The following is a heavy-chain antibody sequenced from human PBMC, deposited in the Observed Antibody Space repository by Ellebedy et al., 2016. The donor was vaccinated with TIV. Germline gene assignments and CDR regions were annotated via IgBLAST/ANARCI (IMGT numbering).Heavy chain of an antibody. V-gene: IGHV4-59*01. CDR1: GGSISSYY. CDR2: IYYSGTT. CDR3: ASANVAAPLAY. D-gene: IGHD6-6*01. Sequence: MPGGSLRLSCTVSGGSISSYYWSWIRQPPGKGLEWVGDIYYSGTTNYNPSLKSRVTISIDTSKTQFSLKLSSVTAADTAMYYCASANVAAPLAYWGQGTLVTVSS. J-gene: IGHJ4*02.